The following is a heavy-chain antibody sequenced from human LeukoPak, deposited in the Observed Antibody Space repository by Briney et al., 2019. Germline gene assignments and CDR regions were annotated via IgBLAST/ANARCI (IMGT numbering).Heavy chain of an antibody. J-gene: IGHJ4*02. Sequence: SGPMLFNPTQTLTLTCTFSGVSLNTRGVGVGCIRQPPGRALESLALIYWDDDRRYSPSLKSRLTITKDTSKSQVVLTMTHMDPVDTATYFCAHRKNYYDSSVFDNWGQGTLVTVSS. CDR2: IYWDDDR. V-gene: IGHV2-5*02. D-gene: IGHD3-22*01. CDR3: AHRKNYYDSSVFDN. CDR1: GVSLNTRGVG.